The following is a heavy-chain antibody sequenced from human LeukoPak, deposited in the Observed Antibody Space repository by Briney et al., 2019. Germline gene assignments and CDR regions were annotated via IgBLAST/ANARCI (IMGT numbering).Heavy chain of an antibody. CDR1: GGSISSYY. CDR2: IYYSGGT. J-gene: IGHJ4*02. D-gene: IGHD2-2*01. Sequence: SETLSLTCTVPGGSISSYYWSWLRQPPGKGLEWLGYIYYSGGTNYNPSLKSRVTISVDTSKKQFSLKLTSVTAADTAIYYCATEYCASSSCRFDSWGQGTLVTVSS. V-gene: IGHV4-59*01. CDR3: ATEYCASSSCRFDS.